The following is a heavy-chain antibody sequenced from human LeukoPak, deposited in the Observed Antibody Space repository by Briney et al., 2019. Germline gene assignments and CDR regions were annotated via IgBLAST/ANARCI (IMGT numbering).Heavy chain of an antibody. CDR2: INPRGST. CDR3: ARGLRQGSAWSWGPKEKSYQYMDV. CDR1: GGSFSSHY. J-gene: IGHJ6*04. D-gene: IGHD2-2*01. V-gene: IGHV4-34*01. Sequence: SETLSLTCGVSGGSFSSHYWTWIRQPPGKGLEWIGEINPRGSTNYNPSLESRVTVSADTSRNQLSLSLTSVTAADSAVYFCARGLRQGSAWSWGPKEKSYQYMDVWGTGTTAIVSS.